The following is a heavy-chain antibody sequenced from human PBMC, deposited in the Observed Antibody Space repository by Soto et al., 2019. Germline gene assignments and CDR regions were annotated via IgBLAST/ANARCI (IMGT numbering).Heavy chain of an antibody. Sequence: LRLSCAASGFTFSSYAMSWVRQAPGKGLEWVSAISGSGGSTYYADSVKGRFTISRDNSKNTLYLQMNSLRAEDTAVYYCAKRKGQWLVRQGVDYWGQGTLVTVSS. CDR3: AKRKGQWLVRQGVDY. V-gene: IGHV3-23*01. J-gene: IGHJ4*02. CDR2: ISGSGGST. D-gene: IGHD6-19*01. CDR1: GFTFSSYA.